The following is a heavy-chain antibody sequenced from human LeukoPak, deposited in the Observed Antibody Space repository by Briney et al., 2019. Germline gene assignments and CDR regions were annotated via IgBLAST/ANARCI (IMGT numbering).Heavy chain of an antibody. D-gene: IGHD5-18*01. V-gene: IGHV3-7*01. CDR1: GFTFSSYW. J-gene: IGHJ4*02. Sequence: GGSLRLSCAASGFTFSSYWMSWVRQAPGKGLEWVANIRQDGSDKNYVDSVEGRFTISRDNAKRSLYLQMNSLRAEDTAVYYCAKDRILGGYSYGYFDYWGQGTLVTVSS. CDR2: IRQDGSDK. CDR3: AKDRILGGYSYGYFDY.